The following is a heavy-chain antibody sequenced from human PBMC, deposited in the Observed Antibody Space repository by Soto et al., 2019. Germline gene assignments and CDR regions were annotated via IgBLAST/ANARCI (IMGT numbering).Heavy chain of an antibody. J-gene: IGHJ6*02. Sequence: QVQLQESGPGLVKPSQTLSLTCTVSGGSISSGGYYWSWIRQHPGKGLEWIGYIYYSGSTYYNPSLKSRVTISVDPSKNQFSLKLSSVTAADTAVYYCARGSRRYSSSNNKYYYYGMDVWGQGTTVTVSS. CDR1: GGSISSGGYY. D-gene: IGHD6-13*01. V-gene: IGHV4-31*03. CDR2: IYYSGST. CDR3: ARGSRRYSSSNNKYYYYGMDV.